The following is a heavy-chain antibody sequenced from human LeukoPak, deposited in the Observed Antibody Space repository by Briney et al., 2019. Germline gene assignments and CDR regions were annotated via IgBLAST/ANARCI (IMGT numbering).Heavy chain of an antibody. D-gene: IGHD6-13*01. Sequence: SGRSLRLSCAASGFTFSSYAMRWVRQAPGKGLEWVAVISYDGSNKYYADSVKGRFTISRDNSKNTLYLQMNSLRAEDTAVYYCARDQYTSAGTAYYYYGMDVWGQGTTVTVSS. CDR2: ISYDGSNK. CDR1: GFTFSSYA. J-gene: IGHJ6*02. V-gene: IGHV3-30*04. CDR3: ARDQYTSAGTAYYYYGMDV.